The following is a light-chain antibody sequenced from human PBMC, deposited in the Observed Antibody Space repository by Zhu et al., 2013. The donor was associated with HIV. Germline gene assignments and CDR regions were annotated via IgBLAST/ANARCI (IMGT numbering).Light chain of an antibody. Sequence: EVVLTQSPATLSVSPGERATLSCRASQSVSSSHLAWYQQKPGQAPRLLIHGASSRATGIPDRFSGSGSVTDFSLTISSLQPDDFATYYCQQYNSYRYTFGQGTKLEIK. CDR2: GAS. J-gene: IGKJ2*01. CDR1: QSVSSSH. CDR3: QQYNSYRYT. V-gene: IGKV3-20*01.